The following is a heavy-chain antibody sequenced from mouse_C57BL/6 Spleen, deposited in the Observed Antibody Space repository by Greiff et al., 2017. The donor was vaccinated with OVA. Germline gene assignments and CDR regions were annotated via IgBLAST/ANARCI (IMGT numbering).Heavy chain of an antibody. Sequence: VKLMESGPELVKPGASVKISCKASGYAFSSSWMNWVKQRPGKGLEWIGRIYPGDGDTNYNGKFKGKATLTADKSSSTAYMQLSSLTSEDSAVYFCARSGESYHYDEGVVTWFAYWGQGTLVTVSA. CDR2: IYPGDGDT. V-gene: IGHV1-82*01. CDR3: ARSGESYHYDEGVVTWFAY. CDR1: GYAFSSSW. D-gene: IGHD2-4*01. J-gene: IGHJ3*01.